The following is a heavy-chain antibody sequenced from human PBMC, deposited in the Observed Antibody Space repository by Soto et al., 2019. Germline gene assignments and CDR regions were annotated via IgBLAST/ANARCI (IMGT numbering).Heavy chain of an antibody. V-gene: IGHV5-51*01. D-gene: IGHD3-22*01. CDR3: ARRPWLSGYYDY. Sequence: PGESLKISCKGSGYSFFSHWIGWVRQMPGKGLEWVGIIYPADSETRYSPSFQGQVTISVDKSINTAYLQWSSLKASDTAMYYCARRPWLSGYYDYWGQGILVTVSS. CDR1: GYSFFSHW. J-gene: IGHJ4*02. CDR2: IYPADSET.